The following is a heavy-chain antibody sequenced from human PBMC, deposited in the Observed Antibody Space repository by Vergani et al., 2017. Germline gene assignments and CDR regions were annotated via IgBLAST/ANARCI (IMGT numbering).Heavy chain of an antibody. D-gene: IGHD3-16*01. CDR3: ARAQGFSYNYESDY. V-gene: IGHV5-51*03. J-gene: IGHJ4*02. CDR2: IYPGDSDT. CDR1: GYSITNYW. Sequence: EVQLVQSGAEVKKPGESLKISCQGSGYSITNYWIAWVRQRPGKGLEWMGVIYPGDSDTRYNPSFQGQVIISVDKSVSIAYLQWSNLKASDTAMYYCARAQGFSYNYESDYWGQGTLVTVSS.